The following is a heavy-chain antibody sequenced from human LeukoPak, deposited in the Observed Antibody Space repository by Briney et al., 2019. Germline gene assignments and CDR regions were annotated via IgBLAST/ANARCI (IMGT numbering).Heavy chain of an antibody. CDR2: INTDGSST. Sequence: PGGSLRLSCAASGFTFSSYWMHWVRQPPGKGLVWVSRINTDGSSTSYADSVTGRFTISRDNSKNSLYLQMNSLRAEDTAVYYCARPLDSTGYPSFDYWGQGTLVTVSS. V-gene: IGHV3-74*01. D-gene: IGHD3-22*01. CDR1: GFTFSSYW. J-gene: IGHJ4*02. CDR3: ARPLDSTGYPSFDY.